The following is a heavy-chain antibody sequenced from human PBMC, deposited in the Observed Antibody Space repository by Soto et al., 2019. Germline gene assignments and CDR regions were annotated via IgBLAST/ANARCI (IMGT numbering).Heavy chain of an antibody. CDR1: GYTFTSYG. J-gene: IGHJ6*02. D-gene: IGHD1-26*01. CDR2: ISAYNGNT. CDR3: ARGSGSSPSDPTHYYYYYGMDV. V-gene: IGHV1-18*01. Sequence: ASVKVSCKASGYTFTSYGISWVRQAPGQGLEWMGWISAYNGNTNYAQKLQGRVTMTTDTSTSTAYMELRSLRSDDTAVYYCARGSGSSPSDPTHYYYYYGMDVWGQGTTVTVSS.